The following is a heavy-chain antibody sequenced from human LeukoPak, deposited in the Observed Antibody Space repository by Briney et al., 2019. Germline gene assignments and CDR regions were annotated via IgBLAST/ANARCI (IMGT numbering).Heavy chain of an antibody. CDR1: GGSISSGGYY. V-gene: IGHV4-30-2*01. Sequence: SETLSLTCTVSGGSISSGGYYWSWIRQPPGKGLEWIGYIYHSGSAYYNPSLKSRVTISVDRSKNQFSLKLSSVTAADTAVYYCARADSSSSVYFDYWGQGTLVTVSS. J-gene: IGHJ4*02. CDR3: ARADSSSSVYFDY. CDR2: IYHSGSA. D-gene: IGHD6-6*01.